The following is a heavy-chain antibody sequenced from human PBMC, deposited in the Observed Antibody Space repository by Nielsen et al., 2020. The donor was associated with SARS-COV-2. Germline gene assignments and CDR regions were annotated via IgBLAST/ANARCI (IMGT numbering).Heavy chain of an antibody. D-gene: IGHD6-19*01. CDR1: GFTFSSYS. Sequence: GGSLRLSCAASGFTFSSYSMNWVRQAPGKGLEWVSSITSSSSYIYYADSVKGRFTIPRDNAKNSLSLQMSSLRAEDTAVYYCARAGSGAQWLVPLPFDYWGQGTQVTVSS. V-gene: IGHV3-21*01. CDR3: ARAGSGAQWLVPLPFDY. CDR2: ITSSSSYI. J-gene: IGHJ4*02.